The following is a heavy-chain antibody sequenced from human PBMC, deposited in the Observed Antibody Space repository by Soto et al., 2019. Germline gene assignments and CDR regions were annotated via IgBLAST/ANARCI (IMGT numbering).Heavy chain of an antibody. CDR3: AKDLLVDDYLGQ. V-gene: IGHV3-23*01. D-gene: IGHD2-15*01. J-gene: IGHJ4*02. Sequence: PGGSLRLSCAASGFTFSSYSMNWVRQAPGKGLEWVSLISASGGSTYYADSVQGRFTISRDNSKNTLYLRMDSLRAEDTAVYYCAKDLLVDDYLGQWGQGTLVAGSS. CDR2: ISASGGST. CDR1: GFTFSSYS.